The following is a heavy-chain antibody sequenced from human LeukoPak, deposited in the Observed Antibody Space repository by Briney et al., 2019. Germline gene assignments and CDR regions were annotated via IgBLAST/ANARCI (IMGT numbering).Heavy chain of an antibody. V-gene: IGHV4-4*07. D-gene: IGHD4-17*01. CDR1: GGSISSYY. CDR3: ARGPTTVTMVGYFDY. CDR2: IYTSGST. J-gene: IGHJ4*02. Sequence: SETLSLTCTVSGGSISSYYWSWIRQPAGKGLEWIGRIYTSGSTNYNPSLKSRVTISVDTSKNQFSLKLSSVTAADTAVYYCARGPTTVTMVGYFDYWGQGTLVTVSS.